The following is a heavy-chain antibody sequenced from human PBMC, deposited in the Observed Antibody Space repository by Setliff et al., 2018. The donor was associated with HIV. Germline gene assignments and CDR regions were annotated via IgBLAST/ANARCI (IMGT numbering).Heavy chain of an antibody. CDR2: ISSSNSI. D-gene: IGHD3-9*01. CDR1: GFAFSGHQ. V-gene: IGHV3-48*01. J-gene: IGHJ4*02. CDR3: ARDDYDISTGYYPD. Sequence: GESLKISCAASGFAFSGHQMSWVRQAPGKGLEWVSYISSSNSIYYADSVRGRFTISRDNAKSSLYLQMTSLRAEDTAVYYCARDDYDISTGYYPDWGQGTLVTVSS.